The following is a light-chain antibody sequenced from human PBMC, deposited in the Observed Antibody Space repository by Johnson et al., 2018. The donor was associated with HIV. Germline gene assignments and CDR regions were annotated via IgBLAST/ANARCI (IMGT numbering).Light chain of an antibody. Sequence: QSLLTQPPSVSAAAGQKVTISCSGTGSTIGNNYVSCYQQFPGTVPNPFISTNNKHPPGLPNRSSASKFGPSPTLAIPGLQPGDEADYYCGTWDNSLSTGGVFGTGTKVTVL. V-gene: IGLV1-51*01. CDR3: GTWDNSLSTGGV. J-gene: IGLJ1*01. CDR1: GSTIGNNY. CDR2: TNN.